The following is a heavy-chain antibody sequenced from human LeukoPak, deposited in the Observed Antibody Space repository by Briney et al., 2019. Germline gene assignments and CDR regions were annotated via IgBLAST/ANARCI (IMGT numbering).Heavy chain of an antibody. V-gene: IGHV1-46*01. CDR1: GYTFTSYY. CDR3: ARSELQFDYFDY. J-gene: IGHJ4*02. CDR2: INPSGGST. D-gene: IGHD1-26*01. Sequence: ASVKVSCMASGYTFTSYYMHWVRQAPGQGLEWMGIINPSGGSTSYAQKFQGRVTMTRDTSTSTVYMQLSSLRSEDTAVYYCARSELQFDYFDYWGQGTLVTVSS.